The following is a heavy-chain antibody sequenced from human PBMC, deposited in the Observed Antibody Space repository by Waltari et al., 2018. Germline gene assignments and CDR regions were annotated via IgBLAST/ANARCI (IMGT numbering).Heavy chain of an antibody. CDR1: GGSISRSSYS. CDR2: IYYSGST. CDR3: ARLVITFGGVIVKSFPYYYYMDV. Sequence: QLQLQESGPGLVKPSETLSLTCTVSGGSISRSSYSWGWIRQPPGKGLAWLGSIYYSGSTYYNPSLKSRVTISVDTSKNQFSLKLSSVTAADTAVYYCARLVITFGGVIVKSFPYYYYMDVWGKGTTVTVSS. V-gene: IGHV4-39*01. D-gene: IGHD3-16*02. J-gene: IGHJ6*03.